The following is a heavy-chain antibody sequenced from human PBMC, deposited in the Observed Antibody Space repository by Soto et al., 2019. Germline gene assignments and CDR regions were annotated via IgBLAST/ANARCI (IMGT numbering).Heavy chain of an antibody. CDR1: GFSLSTSGVG. J-gene: IGHJ5*02. V-gene: IGHV2-5*02. Sequence: QITLKESGPTLVKPTQTLTLTCTFSGFSLSTSGVGVGWIRQPPGKALEWLALIYWDDDKRYSPSLKSRLTITKATSKNQVVLTMTNMDPVDTATYYCAHTRYSSSLYYAHNWFDPWGQGTLVTVSS. CDR3: AHTRYSSSLYYAHNWFDP. D-gene: IGHD6-13*01. CDR2: IYWDDDK.